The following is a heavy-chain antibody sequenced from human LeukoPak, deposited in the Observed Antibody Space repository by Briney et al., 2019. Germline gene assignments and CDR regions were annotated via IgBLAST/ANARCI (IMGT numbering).Heavy chain of an antibody. CDR3: ARDGRIGVLLWFGELSPKAYFDY. D-gene: IGHD3-10*01. CDR2: ISDSGTTI. Sequence: GGSLRLSCAASGFIFSSYEMNWVRQAPGKGLEWVSYISDSGTTIYYADSVKGRFTISRDNAKNSLYLQMNSLRAEDRGVYYCARDGRIGVLLWFGELSPKAYFDYWGQGPLVTVSS. J-gene: IGHJ4*02. CDR1: GFIFSSYE. V-gene: IGHV3-48*03.